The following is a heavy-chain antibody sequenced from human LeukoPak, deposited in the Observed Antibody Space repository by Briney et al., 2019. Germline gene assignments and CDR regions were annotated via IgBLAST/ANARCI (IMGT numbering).Heavy chain of an antibody. CDR2: ISGSGGAP. Sequence: GGSLRLSCPASGFTLSSFPMSWVRQAPGKGLEWVSAISGSGGAPYYADSVRGRVTISRDDSKNTLYLQMNSLRAEDTAIYYCARTGDTSGYYYHYDYWGQGTLVTVSS. CDR3: ARTGDTSGYYYHYDY. D-gene: IGHD3-22*01. CDR1: GFTLSSFP. J-gene: IGHJ4*02. V-gene: IGHV3-23*01.